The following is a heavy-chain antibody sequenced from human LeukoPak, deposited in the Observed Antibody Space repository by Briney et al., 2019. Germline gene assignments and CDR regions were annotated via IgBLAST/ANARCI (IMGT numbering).Heavy chain of an antibody. CDR3: ARDYYASGSHDY. V-gene: IGHV3-30-3*01. J-gene: IGHJ4*02. D-gene: IGHD3-10*01. Sequence: GRSLRLSCAASGFTFSSYAMHWVRQAPGKGLEWVAVISYDGSNKYYADSVKGRFTISRDNAQNSLYLQMNSLRAEDTALYYCARDYYASGSHDYWGQGTLVTVSS. CDR1: GFTFSSYA. CDR2: ISYDGSNK.